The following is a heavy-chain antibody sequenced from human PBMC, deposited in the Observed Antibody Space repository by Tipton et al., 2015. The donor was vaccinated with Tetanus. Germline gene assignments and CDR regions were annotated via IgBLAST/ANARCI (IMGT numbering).Heavy chain of an antibody. CDR2: IFHSGST. Sequence: TLSLTCTVSGGSMSNNYWSWIRQPLGKGLEWIAYIFHSGSTNYSPFLKSRVAIAMDTSKNQISLKLSSVTAADTAVYYCARGTGDYWGQGTLVTVSS. D-gene: IGHD1-14*01. V-gene: IGHV4-59*01. J-gene: IGHJ4*02. CDR3: ARGTGDY. CDR1: GGSMSNNY.